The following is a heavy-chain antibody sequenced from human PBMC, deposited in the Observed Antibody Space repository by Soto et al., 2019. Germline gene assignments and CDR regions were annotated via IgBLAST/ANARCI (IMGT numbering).Heavy chain of an antibody. J-gene: IGHJ3*02. D-gene: IGHD3-22*01. CDR1: GFTFDNYG. CDR3: ARGTYYYDSSGYEDI. Sequence: GGSLRLSCSASGFTFDNYGMSWVRQAPGKGLEWVSYISSSGSTIYYADSVKGRFTISRDNAKNSLYLQMNSLRAEDTAVYYCARGTYYYDSSGYEDIWGQGTMVTVSS. CDR2: ISSSGSTI. V-gene: IGHV3-11*01.